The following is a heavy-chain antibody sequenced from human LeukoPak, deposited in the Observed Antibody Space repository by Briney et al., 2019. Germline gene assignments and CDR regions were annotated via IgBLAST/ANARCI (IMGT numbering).Heavy chain of an antibody. V-gene: IGHV3-11*06. CDR2: ISSSSTHT. J-gene: IGHJ4*02. CDR3: ARVGSIAAAGTPDY. Sequence: GGSLRLSCAASGFTFSDYYMSWIRQAPGKGLEWVSYISSSSTHTIYADSVKGRFTISRDSAKNSLSLQVNSLRADDTAVYYCARVGSIAAAGTPDYWGQGTLVTVSS. CDR1: GFTFSDYY. D-gene: IGHD6-13*01.